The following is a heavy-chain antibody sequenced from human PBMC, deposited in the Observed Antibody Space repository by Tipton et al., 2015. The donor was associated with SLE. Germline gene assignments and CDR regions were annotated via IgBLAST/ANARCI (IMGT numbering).Heavy chain of an antibody. V-gene: IGHV4-34*01. CDR2: INHSGST. CDR1: GGSFSGYY. CDR3: ARIPDWFDP. Sequence: LRLSCAVYGGSFSGYYWSWIRQPPGKGLEWIGEINHSGSTNYNPSLKSRVTISVDTSKNQFSLKLSSVTAADTAVYYCARIPDWFDPWGQGTLVTVSS. J-gene: IGHJ5*02.